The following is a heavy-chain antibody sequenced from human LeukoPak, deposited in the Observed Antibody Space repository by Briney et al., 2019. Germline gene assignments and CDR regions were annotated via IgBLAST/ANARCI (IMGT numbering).Heavy chain of an antibody. Sequence: GGSLRLSCATSGFTFSSYGMSWVRQAPGKGLEWVSTIPNSGGSTHYADSVKGRFSISRDNSKNTLYLQMDSVRAEDTAVYYCTKILWSSRIFDYWGQGTLVTVSS. D-gene: IGHD3-10*01. CDR1: GFTFSSYG. CDR3: TKILWSSRIFDY. CDR2: IPNSGGST. J-gene: IGHJ4*02. V-gene: IGHV3-23*01.